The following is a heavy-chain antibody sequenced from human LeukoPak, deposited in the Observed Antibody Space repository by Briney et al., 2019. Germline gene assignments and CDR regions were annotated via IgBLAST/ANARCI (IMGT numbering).Heavy chain of an antibody. D-gene: IGHD5-12*01. CDR1: GFIFSTSW. V-gene: IGHV3-7*01. CDR2: INLDGSEK. Sequence: GGSLRLSCTASGFIFSTSWMTWVRQAPGKGLEWVAHINLDGSEKYYVDSVKGRFTISRDNAKNSLYLQVSSLRAEDTAVYYCARGITSGPRRYDVRNFDYWGQGTPVTVSS. J-gene: IGHJ4*02. CDR3: ARGITSGPRRYDVRNFDY.